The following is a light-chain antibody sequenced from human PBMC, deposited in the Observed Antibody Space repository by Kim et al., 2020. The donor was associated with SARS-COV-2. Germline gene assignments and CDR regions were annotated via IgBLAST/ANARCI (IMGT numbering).Light chain of an antibody. V-gene: IGKV1-NL1*01. CDR3: HQYSGTLGT. Sequence: SASVGDAVTITCRASQDISNSLAWYQQKPGKAPRLLLYAASTLHSGVPSRFSGSGSGSDYTLTINSLQPEDFATYYCHQYSGTLGTFGQGTKLEI. J-gene: IGKJ1*01. CDR1: QDISNS. CDR2: AAS.